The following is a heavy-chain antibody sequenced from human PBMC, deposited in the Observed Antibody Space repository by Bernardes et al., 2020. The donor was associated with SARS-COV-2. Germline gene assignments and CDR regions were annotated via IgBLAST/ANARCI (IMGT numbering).Heavy chain of an antibody. Sequence: GGSLRLSCAASGFTFSSYSMNWVRQAPGKGLEWVSSISSSSSYIYYADSVKGRFTISRDNAKNSLYLQMNSLRAEDTAVYYCARSSPLWDSSGYYSNYWGQGTLVTVSS. J-gene: IGHJ4*02. CDR3: ARSSPLWDSSGYYSNY. CDR1: GFTFSSYS. V-gene: IGHV3-21*01. D-gene: IGHD3-22*01. CDR2: ISSSSSYI.